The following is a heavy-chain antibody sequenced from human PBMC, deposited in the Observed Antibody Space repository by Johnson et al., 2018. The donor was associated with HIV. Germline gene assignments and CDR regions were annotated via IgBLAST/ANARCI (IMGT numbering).Heavy chain of an antibody. CDR2: ISYDGSNK. CDR1: GFTFSSYA. D-gene: IGHD6-13*01. CDR3: ARERIGYRIIGYFFDI. V-gene: IGHV3-30-3*01. J-gene: IGHJ3*02. Sequence: VQLVESGGGVVQPGRSLRLSCAASGFTFSSYAMHWVRQPPGKGLEWVAVISYDGSNKYYAASVKGRFTISRDNAKNTLYLQMSSLRAEDTAVYDCARERIGYRIIGYFFDIWGQGTMVTVSS.